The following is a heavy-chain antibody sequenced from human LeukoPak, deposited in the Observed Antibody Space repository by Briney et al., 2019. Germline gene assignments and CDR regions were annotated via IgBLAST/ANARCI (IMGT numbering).Heavy chain of an antibody. Sequence: GGSLRLSCAASGFTFSNYAMTWVRQAPGKGLELVSVISASGRNRDYADSVKGRFTISRDNSENTLYLQINSLRVEDTAVFYCAKNYGSGTYYNYFDSWGQGTLVTVSS. J-gene: IGHJ4*02. V-gene: IGHV3-23*01. CDR1: GFTFSNYA. CDR3: AKNYGSGTYYNYFDS. CDR2: ISASGRNR. D-gene: IGHD3-10*01.